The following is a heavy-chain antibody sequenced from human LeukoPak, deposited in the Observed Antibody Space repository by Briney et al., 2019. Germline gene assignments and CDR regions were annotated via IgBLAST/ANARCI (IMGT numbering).Heavy chain of an antibody. CDR2: IYYSGST. CDR3: ARTGDSGLYYFDY. V-gene: IGHV4-39*07. J-gene: IGHJ4*02. Sequence: SETLSLTCTVSGGSISSSSYYWGWIRQPPGKGLEWIGSIYYSGSTYYNPSLKSRVTISVDTSKNQFSLKLSSVTAADTAVYYCARTGDSGLYYFDYWGQGTLVTVSS. D-gene: IGHD4-17*01. CDR1: GGSISSSSYY.